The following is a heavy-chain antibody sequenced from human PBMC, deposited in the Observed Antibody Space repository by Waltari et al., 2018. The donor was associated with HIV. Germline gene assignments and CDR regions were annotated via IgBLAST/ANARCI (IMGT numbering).Heavy chain of an antibody. D-gene: IGHD3-16*01. J-gene: IGHJ4*02. CDR2: INPNSGGT. Sequence: QVQLVQSGAEVKKPGASVKVSCKASGYTFTGYYMHWVRQAPGQGLEWMGWINPNSGGTNYAQKFQGRVTMTRDTSISTAYMELSRLRSDDTAVYYCARDLGRLRLGEFPGHWGQGTLVTVSS. CDR3: ARDLGRLRLGEFPGH. CDR1: GYTFTGYY. V-gene: IGHV1-2*02.